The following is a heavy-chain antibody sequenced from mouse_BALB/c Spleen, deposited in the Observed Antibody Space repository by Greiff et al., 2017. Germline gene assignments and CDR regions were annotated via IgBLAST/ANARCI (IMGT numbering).Heavy chain of an antibody. Sequence: VQLQQSGAELVKPGASVKLSCTASGFNIKDTYMHWVKQRPEQGLEWIGRIDPANGNTKYDPKFQGKATITADTSSNTAYLQLSSLTSEDTAVYYCANYYGSSPGWFAYWGQGTLVTVSA. CDR3: ANYYGSSPGWFAY. V-gene: IGHV14-3*02. D-gene: IGHD1-1*01. J-gene: IGHJ3*01. CDR2: IDPANGNT. CDR1: GFNIKDTY.